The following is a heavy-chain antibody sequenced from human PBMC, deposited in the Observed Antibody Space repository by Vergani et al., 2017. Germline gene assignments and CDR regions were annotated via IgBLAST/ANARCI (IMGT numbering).Heavy chain of an antibody. J-gene: IGHJ4*02. CDR3: ARGYYGILTGYRY. CDR1: GYTFSNYY. Sequence: QVQVVQSGAEVKKSGASVKVSCKTSGYTFSNYYMHWVRQAPGQGLEWMGIINPSGGHTNYAQKFQGRVTMTRDTSTSTVYMELSSLRSEDTAIYYCARGYYGILTGYRYWGQGTVVTVSA. V-gene: IGHV1-46*03. D-gene: IGHD3-9*01. CDR2: INPSGGHT.